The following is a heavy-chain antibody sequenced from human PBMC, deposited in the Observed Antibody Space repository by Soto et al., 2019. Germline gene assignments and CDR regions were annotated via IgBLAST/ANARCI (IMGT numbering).Heavy chain of an antibody. D-gene: IGHD1-7*01. CDR3: ARDMTRTVVPYFDF. Sequence: SVKVSCKASGGAFSNYVVNWVLQAPGQGLEWMGRIIPISGAANYAQKFQGRVTITADKSTSTSYMELSSLRSEDTAVYYCARDMTRTVVPYFDFWGQGILVTVSS. J-gene: IGHJ4*02. CDR1: GGAFSNYV. CDR2: IIPISGAA. V-gene: IGHV1-69*06.